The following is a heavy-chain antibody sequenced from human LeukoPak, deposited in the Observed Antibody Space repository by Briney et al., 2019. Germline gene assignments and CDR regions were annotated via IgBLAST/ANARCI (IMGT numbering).Heavy chain of an antibody. CDR3: ARRRGSSGSWYSAGLSYYFDY. J-gene: IGHJ4*02. CDR1: GGSFSGYY. Sequence: SETLSLTCAVYGGSFSGYYWSWIRQPPGKGLEWIGEINHSGSTNYNPSLKSRVTISVDTSKNQFSLKLSSVTAADTAVYYCARRRGSSGSWYSAGLSYYFDYWGQGTLATVSS. CDR2: INHSGST. D-gene: IGHD6-13*01. V-gene: IGHV4-34*01.